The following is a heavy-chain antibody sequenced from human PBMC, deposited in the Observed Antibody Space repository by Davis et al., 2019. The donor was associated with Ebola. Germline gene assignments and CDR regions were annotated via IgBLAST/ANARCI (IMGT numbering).Heavy chain of an antibody. V-gene: IGHV4-39*01. CDR1: GGSISSSNW. J-gene: IGHJ4*02. D-gene: IGHD3-9*01. CDR3: ARRVGTYYDILTGYYRFDY. Sequence: MPSETLSLTCAVSGGSISSSNWWSWIRQPPGKGLEWIGSIYYSGSTYYNPSLKSRVTISVDTSKNQFSLKLSSVTAADTAVYYCARRVGTYYDILTGYYRFDYWGQGTLVTVSS. CDR2: IYYSGST.